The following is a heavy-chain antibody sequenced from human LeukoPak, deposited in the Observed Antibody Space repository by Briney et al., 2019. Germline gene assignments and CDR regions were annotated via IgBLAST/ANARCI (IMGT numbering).Heavy chain of an antibody. CDR1: GFTFGANW. Sequence: GGSLRLSCTAAGFTFGANWMTWVRQAPGKGPEWVANIKQDGSQRYYVDSVRGRFTITRDNAKNSLFLQMNGLRAEDTAVYYCARRGGSSARRSPFDYWGQGTLVTVSS. CDR3: ARRGGSSARRSPFDY. D-gene: IGHD6-6*01. CDR2: IKQDGSQR. J-gene: IGHJ4*02. V-gene: IGHV3-7*01.